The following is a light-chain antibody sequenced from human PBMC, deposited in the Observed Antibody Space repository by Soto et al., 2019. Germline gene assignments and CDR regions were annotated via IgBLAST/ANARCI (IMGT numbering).Light chain of an antibody. CDR1: QGIRND. V-gene: IGKV1-6*01. CDR3: LQDYNYPWT. Sequence: AFQMTQSPSSLSASVGDRVTITCRASQGIRNDLGWYQQKPGKAPKLLIYAASSLQSGVPSRFSGSGSGTDFTLTISSLQPEDFATDYCLQDYNYPWTFGQGTKVEIK. CDR2: AAS. J-gene: IGKJ1*01.